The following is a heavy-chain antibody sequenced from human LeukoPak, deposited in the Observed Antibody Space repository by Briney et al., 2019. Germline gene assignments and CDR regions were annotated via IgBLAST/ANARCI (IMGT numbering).Heavy chain of an antibody. CDR2: VHDTGST. J-gene: IGHJ2*01. CDR3: ARGSTDVYWYLDV. D-gene: IGHD1-26*01. Sequence: TSETLSLTCIVSGSSVSTFYWSSLRQSPGTGLEWIGFVHDTGSTAYNPSLKSRVTISLETSKNQLSLMLTSVTAADTAMYYCARGSTDVYWYLDVWGRGTLVTVSS. V-gene: IGHV4-59*02. CDR1: GSSVSTFY.